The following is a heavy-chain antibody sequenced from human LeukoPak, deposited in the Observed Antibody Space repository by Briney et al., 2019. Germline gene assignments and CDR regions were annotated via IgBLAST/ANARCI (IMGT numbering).Heavy chain of an antibody. V-gene: IGHV1-2*02. Sequence: VASVKVSCKASGYTFTGYYMHWVRQAPGQGLEWMGWINPNSGGTNYAQKFQGRVTMTRDTSISTAYMELSRLRSDDMAVYYCARDTDLHYYDSSGYPDAFDIWGQGTMVTVSS. CDR1: GYTFTGYY. J-gene: IGHJ3*02. CDR2: INPNSGGT. D-gene: IGHD3-22*01. CDR3: ARDTDLHYYDSSGYPDAFDI.